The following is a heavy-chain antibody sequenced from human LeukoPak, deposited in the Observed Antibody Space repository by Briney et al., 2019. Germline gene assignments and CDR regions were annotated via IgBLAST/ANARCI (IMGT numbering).Heavy chain of an antibody. CDR1: EFTFSTYW. V-gene: IGHV3-74*01. Sequence: GGSLRLSCAASEFTFSTYWMHWVRQAPGKGLVWVSLINSDGSSTNYADSVKGRFTISRDNAKNTLYLQMNSLRAEDTAVCYCAGGYGGYIYWGQGTLVTVSS. CDR3: AGGYGGYIY. J-gene: IGHJ4*02. CDR2: INSDGSST. D-gene: IGHD5-12*01.